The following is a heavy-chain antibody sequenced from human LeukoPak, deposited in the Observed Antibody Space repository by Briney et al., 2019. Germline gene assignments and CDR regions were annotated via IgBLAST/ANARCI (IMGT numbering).Heavy chain of an antibody. CDR3: ARSRITIFGVPQGQFDY. J-gene: IGHJ4*02. D-gene: IGHD3-3*01. CDR1: GYTFTSYG. V-gene: IGHV1-18*01. CDR2: ISAYNGNT. Sequence: ASVKVSCKASGYTFTSYGISWVRQAPGQGLEWMGRISAYNGNTNYAQKLQGRVTMTTDTSTSTAYMELRSLRSDDTAVYYCARSRITIFGVPQGQFDYWGQGTLVTVSS.